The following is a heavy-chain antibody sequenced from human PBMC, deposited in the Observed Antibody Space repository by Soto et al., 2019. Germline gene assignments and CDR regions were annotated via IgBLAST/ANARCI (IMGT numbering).Heavy chain of an antibody. CDR3: ARTTAVPNTLRSRYFFDY. V-gene: IGHV4-61*01. J-gene: IGHJ4*02. CDR1: DGSVSNNTYY. CDR2: VYYSGTT. Sequence: SETLSLTCSVSDGSVSNNTYYWSWIRQPPGKRLEWIGYVYYSGTTNYNPSLKSRVTISVDLSKNQFSLRLSSVTTADTALYYCARTTAVPNTLRSRYFFDYWGQGTLVTVSS. D-gene: IGHD4-17*01.